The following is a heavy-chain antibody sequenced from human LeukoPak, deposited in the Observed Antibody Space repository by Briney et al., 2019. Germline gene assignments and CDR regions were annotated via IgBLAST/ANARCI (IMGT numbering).Heavy chain of an antibody. CDR2: ISSSSSYI. J-gene: IGHJ5*02. D-gene: IGHD3-16*01. CDR3: ARVTANLTFDP. Sequence: GGSLRLSCAASGFTFSSYGMDWVRQAPGKGLEWVSSISSSSSYIYYADSVKGRFTISRDNAKNSLYLQMNSLRAEDTAVYYCARVTANLTFDPWGQGTLVTVSS. V-gene: IGHV3-21*01. CDR1: GFTFSSYG.